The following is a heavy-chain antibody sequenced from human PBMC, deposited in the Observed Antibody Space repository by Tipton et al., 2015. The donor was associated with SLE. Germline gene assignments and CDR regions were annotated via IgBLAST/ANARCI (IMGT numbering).Heavy chain of an antibody. CDR2: IYYSGST. Sequence: TLSLTCTVSGDFISSSRYSWSWIRQPPGKGLEWIGSIYYSGSTHYNPSLKSRITISLDTSKNQFSLKLTSVTAADTAIYYCARDQDDFWSSFDAFDIWGLGTMVTVSS. D-gene: IGHD3-3*01. V-gene: IGHV4-39*07. CDR1: GDFISSSRYS. J-gene: IGHJ3*02. CDR3: ARDQDDFWSSFDAFDI.